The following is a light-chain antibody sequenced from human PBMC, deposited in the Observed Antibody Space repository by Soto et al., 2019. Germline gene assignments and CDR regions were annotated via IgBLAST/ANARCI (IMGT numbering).Light chain of an antibody. Sequence: EIVLTQSPGTLSLSPGERATLSCRASQSVSSAYLAWYQQKPGQAPRLLIYNVSRRATGIPDRFSGSGSGTDFTLTVSRLEPEDVAVYYCQQYYSLWTFGQGTKVDIK. V-gene: IGKV3-20*01. CDR2: NVS. CDR3: QQYYSLWT. J-gene: IGKJ1*01. CDR1: QSVSSAY.